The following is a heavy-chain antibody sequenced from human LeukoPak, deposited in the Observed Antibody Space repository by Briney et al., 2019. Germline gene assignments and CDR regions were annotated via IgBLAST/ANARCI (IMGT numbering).Heavy chain of an antibody. J-gene: IGHJ6*03. V-gene: IGHV1-69*13. CDR1: GGTFSSYA. D-gene: IGHD2-2*01. CDR3: ASTPPPDIVVVPAATYYMGV. CDR2: IIPIFGTA. Sequence: ASVKVSCKASGGTFSSYAISWVRQAPGQGLEWMGGIIPIFGTANYAQKFQGRVTITADESTSTAYMELSSLRSEDTAVYYCASTPPPDIVVVPAATYYMGVWGKGTTVTVSS.